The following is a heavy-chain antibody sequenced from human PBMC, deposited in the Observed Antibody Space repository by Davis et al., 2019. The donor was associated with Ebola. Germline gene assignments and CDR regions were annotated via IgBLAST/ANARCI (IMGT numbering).Heavy chain of an antibody. J-gene: IGHJ6*02. Sequence: MPSETLSLTCTVSGASISSYYGSWIRQPPGKGLEWIGYIYYSGSTNYNPSLKSRVTISVDTSKNQFSLKLSSVTAADTAVYYCARDRSIAAREGYYYYYGIDVWSQGTTVTVSS. CDR1: GASISSYY. CDR2: IYYSGST. CDR3: ARDRSIAAREGYYYYYGIDV. V-gene: IGHV4-59*01. D-gene: IGHD6-6*01.